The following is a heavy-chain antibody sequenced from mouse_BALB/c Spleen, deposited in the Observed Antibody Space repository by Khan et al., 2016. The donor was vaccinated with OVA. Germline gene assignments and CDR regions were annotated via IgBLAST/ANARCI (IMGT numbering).Heavy chain of an antibody. CDR3: VRSPIPPYHFDY. Sequence: QMQLEESGAELARPGASVKMSCKASGYTFTNYTIHLVKQRPGQGLEWIGYINPSSGYTNYNQNYNDKATLTTDRSSSTAYMQLSWLTSDDSAVYYCVRSPIPPYHFDYWGQGTTLTVSS. CDR2: INPSSGYT. V-gene: IGHV1-4*01. CDR1: GYTFTNYT. J-gene: IGHJ2*01.